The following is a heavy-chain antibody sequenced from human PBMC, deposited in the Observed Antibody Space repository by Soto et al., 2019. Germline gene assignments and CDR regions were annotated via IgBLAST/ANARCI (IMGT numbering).Heavy chain of an antibody. V-gene: IGHV3-30*18. CDR1: GFTFSSYG. Sequence: PGGSLRLSCAASGFTFSSYGMHWLRQAPGKGLEWVAVVSYGGSDQFYADSVKGRYTISRDNSRNTVYLQMNSLRVEDTAVYYCAKTYNSSWYPTHWGQGTLVTSPQ. J-gene: IGHJ4*02. D-gene: IGHD6-13*01. CDR2: VSYGGSDQ. CDR3: AKTYNSSWYPTH.